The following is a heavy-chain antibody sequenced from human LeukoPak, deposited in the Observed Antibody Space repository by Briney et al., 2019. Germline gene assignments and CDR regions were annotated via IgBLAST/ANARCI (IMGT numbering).Heavy chain of an antibody. CDR1: GYTFTGYY. V-gene: IGHV1-2*02. CDR2: INPNSGGT. CDR3: AREGKLGYCSGGSCYSYHFGY. Sequence: ASVKVSCKASGYTFTGYYMHWVRQAPGQGLEWMGWINPNSGGTNYAQKFQGRVTMTRDTSISTAYMELSRLRSDDTAVYYCAREGKLGYCSGGSCYSYHFGYWGQGTLVTVSS. D-gene: IGHD2-15*01. J-gene: IGHJ4*02.